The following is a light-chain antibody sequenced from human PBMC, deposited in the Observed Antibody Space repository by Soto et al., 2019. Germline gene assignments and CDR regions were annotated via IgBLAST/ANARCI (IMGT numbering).Light chain of an antibody. CDR1: QSVSSY. CDR3: QQRSNWPVT. J-gene: IGKJ1*01. CDR2: DAT. V-gene: IGKV3-11*01. Sequence: EIVLTQSPATLSLSPGERDTLSCRASQSVSSYLAWYQQKPGQAPRLLIYDATNRATGIPARFSGSGSGTDFSITMSSLEPEDFAVYCSQQRSNWPVTFGQGTKVEI.